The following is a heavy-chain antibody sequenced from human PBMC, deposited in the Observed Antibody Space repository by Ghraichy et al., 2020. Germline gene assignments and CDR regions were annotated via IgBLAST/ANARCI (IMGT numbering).Heavy chain of an antibody. D-gene: IGHD5-18*01. Sequence: SETLSLTCAVYGGSFSGYYWSWIRQPPGKGLEWIGEINHSGSTNYNPSLKSRVTISVDTSKNQFSLKLSSVTAADTAVYYCARHRAGDSYGHKGRYFQHWGQGTLVTVSS. J-gene: IGHJ1*01. CDR3: ARHRAGDSYGHKGRYFQH. CDR1: GGSFSGYY. V-gene: IGHV4-34*01. CDR2: INHSGST.